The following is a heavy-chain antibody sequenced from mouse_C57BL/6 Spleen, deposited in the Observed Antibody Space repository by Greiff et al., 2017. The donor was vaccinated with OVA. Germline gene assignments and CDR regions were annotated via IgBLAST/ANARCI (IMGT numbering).Heavy chain of an antibody. CDR2: IHPNSGST. CDR1: GYTFTSYW. J-gene: IGHJ2*01. Sequence: QVHVKQSGAELVKPGASVKLSCKASGYTFTSYWMHWVKQRPGQGLEWIGMIHPNSGSTNYNEKFKSKATLTVDKSSSTAYMQLSSLTSEDTAVYYCARRGGYFDYWGQGTTLTVSS. V-gene: IGHV1-64*01. CDR3: ARRGGYFDY.